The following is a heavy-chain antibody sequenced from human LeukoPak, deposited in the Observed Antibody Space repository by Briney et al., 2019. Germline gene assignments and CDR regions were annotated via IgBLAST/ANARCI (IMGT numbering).Heavy chain of an antibody. Sequence: ASVKVSCKASGGTFSSYAISWVRQAPGQGLEWMGGVIPIFGTANYAQKFQGRVTITADESTSTAYMELSSLRSEDTAVYYCARVMNSLYCSGGSCRAFDPWGQGTLVTVSS. CDR3: ARVMNSLYCSGGSCRAFDP. V-gene: IGHV1-69*13. J-gene: IGHJ5*02. D-gene: IGHD2-15*01. CDR2: VIPIFGTA. CDR1: GGTFSSYA.